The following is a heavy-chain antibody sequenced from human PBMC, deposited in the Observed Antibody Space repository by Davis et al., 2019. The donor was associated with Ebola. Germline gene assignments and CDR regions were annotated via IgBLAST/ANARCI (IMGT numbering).Heavy chain of an antibody. D-gene: IGHD3-3*01. CDR3: ARQYDFWSGYYTGDWFDP. CDR1: GSSISSYY. J-gene: IGHJ5*02. V-gene: IGHV4-59*08. CDR2: IYYSGST. Sequence: MPSETLSLTCTVSGSSISSYYWSWIRQPPGKGLEWIGYIYYSGSTNYNPSLKSRVTISVDTSKNQFSLKLSSVTAADTAVYYCARQYDFWSGYYTGDWFDPWGLGTLVTVSS.